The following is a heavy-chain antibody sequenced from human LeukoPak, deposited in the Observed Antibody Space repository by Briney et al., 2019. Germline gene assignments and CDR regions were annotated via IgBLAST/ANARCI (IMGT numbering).Heavy chain of an antibody. D-gene: IGHD3-22*01. CDR1: GGTLSIYG. CDR2: IIPMFGTA. CDR3: ARSLDYYDSSGYYDY. Sequence: SVKVSCKASGGTLSIYGISWVRQAPGQGLEWMGGIIPMFGTANYAQKFQGRVTITTDESTSTAYMELSSLRSEDTAIYYCARSLDYYDSSGYYDYWGQGTLVTVSS. J-gene: IGHJ4*02. V-gene: IGHV1-69*05.